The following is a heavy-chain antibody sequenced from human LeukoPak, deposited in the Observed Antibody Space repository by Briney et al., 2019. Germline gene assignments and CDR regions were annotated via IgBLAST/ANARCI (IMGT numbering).Heavy chain of an antibody. CDR2: FDPEDGET. CDR1: GYTLTELS. CDR3: ATTGSNGVVDAFDI. V-gene: IGHV1-24*01. J-gene: IGHJ3*02. Sequence: ASVKVSCKVSGYTLTELSMHWARQAPGKGLEWMGGFDPEDGETIYAQKFQGRVTMTEDTSTDTAYMELSSLRSEDTAVYYCATTGSNGVVDAFDIWGQGTMVTVSS. D-gene: IGHD3-3*01.